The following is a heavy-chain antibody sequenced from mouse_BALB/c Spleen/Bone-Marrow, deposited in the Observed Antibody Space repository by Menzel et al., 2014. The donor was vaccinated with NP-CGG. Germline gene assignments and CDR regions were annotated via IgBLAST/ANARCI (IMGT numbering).Heavy chain of an antibody. Sequence: EVKLEESGGGLVQPGGSLRLSCEASGFTSXDYYMTWVRQPPGKALEWLGFVRNRANGYTTEYSASVKGRFTISRDISQSIFYLQMNTLRAEDSATYYCARETGYAYGNFAMDYWGQGTSVTVSS. CDR2: VRNRANGYTT. J-gene: IGHJ4*01. V-gene: IGHV7-3*02. CDR3: ARETGYAYGNFAMDY. CDR1: GFTSXDYY. D-gene: IGHD2-1*01.